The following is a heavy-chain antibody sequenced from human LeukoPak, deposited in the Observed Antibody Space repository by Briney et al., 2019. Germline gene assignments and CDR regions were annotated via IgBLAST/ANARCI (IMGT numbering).Heavy chain of an antibody. CDR2: IKQDGSDI. CDR3: AGDILRVGVTLYFDH. Sequence: PGGSLRLSCAASGFIFCDYWLSWVRQAPEGGLEGVGMIKQDGSDIHYVDSVKGRFTISTDNAKDSLYLKMDSLRAEDTAGYYWAGDILRVGVTLYFDHWGQGNLATVSS. D-gene: IGHD1-26*01. J-gene: IGHJ4*02. CDR1: GFIFCDYW. V-gene: IGHV3-7*01.